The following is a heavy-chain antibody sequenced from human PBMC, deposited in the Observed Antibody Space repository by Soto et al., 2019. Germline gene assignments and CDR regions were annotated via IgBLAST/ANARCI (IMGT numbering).Heavy chain of an antibody. D-gene: IGHD2-2*01. V-gene: IGHV4-34*01. CDR2: INHSGST. CDR3: ARETQCSSTSCYGELVYYFDY. CDR1: GGSFSGYY. J-gene: IGHJ4*02. Sequence: PSETLSLTCAVYGGSFSGYYWSWIRQPPGKGLEWIGEINHSGSTNYNPSLKSRVTISVDTSKNQFSLKLSSVTAADTAVYYCARETQCSSTSCYGELVYYFDYWGQGTLVTVSS.